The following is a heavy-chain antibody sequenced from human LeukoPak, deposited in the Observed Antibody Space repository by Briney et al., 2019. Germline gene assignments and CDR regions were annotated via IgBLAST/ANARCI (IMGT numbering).Heavy chain of an antibody. V-gene: IGHV3-15*01. J-gene: IGHJ4*02. CDR1: GFTFSNAW. CDR3: TAGTGRSDFDY. D-gene: IGHD3/OR15-3a*01. CDR2: IKRKGDDGTI. Sequence: GGSLTLSCAASGFTFSNAWMSWVRQAPGKGLEWVGRIKRKGDDGTIDYAAPVKGKLTISRDDSKNTLYLQMDSLKSEDTAVYYCTAGTGRSDFDYWGQGTLVTFSS.